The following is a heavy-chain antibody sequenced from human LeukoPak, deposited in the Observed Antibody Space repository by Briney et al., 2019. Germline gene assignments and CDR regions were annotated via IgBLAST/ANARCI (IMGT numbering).Heavy chain of an antibody. CDR1: GIIFSNYW. D-gene: IGHD5-18*01. J-gene: IGHJ4*02. Sequence: GGSLRLSCAASGIIFSNYWMHWVRQAPGKGLVWVSRINRDGSSTSYADSVKGRFTISRDNAKNTLYLQMNSLRAEDTAVYYCARGGSGYSYGKIDYWGQGTLVTVSS. CDR3: ARGGSGYSYGKIDY. CDR2: INRDGSST. V-gene: IGHV3-74*01.